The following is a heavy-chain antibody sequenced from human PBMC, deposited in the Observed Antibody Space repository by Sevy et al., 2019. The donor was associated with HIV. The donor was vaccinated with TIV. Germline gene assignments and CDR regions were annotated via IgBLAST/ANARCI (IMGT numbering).Heavy chain of an antibody. Sequence: SLRLSCSTSGFNLGDYAMSWVRQSPGKGLEWVGFMRSKAFAGTTEYAASVKGRFTISTDDSKASAHLQMNSLRAEDTAVYYCAGGYSYGIPSSHDYWGQGTLVTVSS. D-gene: IGHD5-18*01. CDR1: GFNLGDYA. CDR3: AGGYSYGIPSSHDY. CDR2: MRSKAFAGTT. J-gene: IGHJ4*02. V-gene: IGHV3-49*04.